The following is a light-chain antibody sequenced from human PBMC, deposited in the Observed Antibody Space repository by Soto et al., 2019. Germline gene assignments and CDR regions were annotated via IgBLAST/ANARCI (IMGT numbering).Light chain of an antibody. CDR1: QSISSY. J-gene: IGKJ1*01. CDR2: AAS. CDR3: QQSYSTPRT. V-gene: IGKV1-39*01. Sequence: IQMTQSPSSLSASVGDRVTITCXSSQSISSYLNWYQQKPGKAPKVLIYAASSLQSGVPLRFSGSGSGTDFTLTISSLQPEDFATYYCQQSYSTPRTFGQGTKVDIK.